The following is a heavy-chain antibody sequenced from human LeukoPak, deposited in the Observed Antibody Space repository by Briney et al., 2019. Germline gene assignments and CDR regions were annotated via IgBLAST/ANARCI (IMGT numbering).Heavy chain of an antibody. D-gene: IGHD1-26*01. Sequence: GESLKISCKGSGYSFTRYWIGWVRQMPGKGLEWMGIIYPGDSDTRYSPSFQGQVTISADKSISTAYLQWSSLKASDTAMYYCARRREDSGSYRTRIYDYWGQGTLVTVSS. CDR1: GYSFTRYW. CDR2: IYPGDSDT. V-gene: IGHV5-51*01. J-gene: IGHJ4*02. CDR3: ARRREDSGSYRTRIYDY.